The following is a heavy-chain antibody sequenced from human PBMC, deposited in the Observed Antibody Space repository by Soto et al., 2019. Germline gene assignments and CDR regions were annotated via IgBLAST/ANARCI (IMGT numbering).Heavy chain of an antibody. Sequence: GGSLRLSCAASGFTVSSNYMSWVRQAPGKGLEWVSVIYSCGSTYYADSVKGRFTISRDNSKNTLYLQMNSLRAEDTAVYYCARQQGSGGSCAPQGTRSGMDVWGQGTTVTVSS. CDR1: GFTVSSNY. CDR2: IYSCGST. CDR3: ARQQGSGGSCAPQGTRSGMDV. D-gene: IGHD2-15*01. J-gene: IGHJ6*02. V-gene: IGHV3-66*03.